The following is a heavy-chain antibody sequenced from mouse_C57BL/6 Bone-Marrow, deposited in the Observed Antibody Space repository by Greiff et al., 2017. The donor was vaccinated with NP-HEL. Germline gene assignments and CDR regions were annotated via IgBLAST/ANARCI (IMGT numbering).Heavy chain of an antibody. Sequence: VQLQQSGAELVRPGTSVKVSCKASGYAFTNYLIEWVKQRPGQGLEWIGVINPGSGGTNYNEKVKGKATLTADKYSSTAYMQLSSLTSEDSAVYFCAREDYYGSRRFAYWGQGTLVTVSA. J-gene: IGHJ3*01. V-gene: IGHV1-54*01. CDR1: GYAFTNYL. CDR2: INPGSGGT. D-gene: IGHD1-1*01. CDR3: AREDYYGSRRFAY.